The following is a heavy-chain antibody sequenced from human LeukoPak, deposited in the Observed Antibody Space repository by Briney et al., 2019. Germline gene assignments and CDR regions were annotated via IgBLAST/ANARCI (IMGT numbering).Heavy chain of an antibody. Sequence: PSETLSLTCTVSGGSISSYYWSWIRQPPGKGLEWIGYIYYSGSTNYNPSLKSRVTISVDTSKNQFSLKLSSVTAADTAVYYCARGPVEMDSFDYWGQGTLVTVSS. CDR1: GGSISSYY. D-gene: IGHD5-24*01. CDR3: ARGPVEMDSFDY. CDR2: IYYSGST. V-gene: IGHV4-59*01. J-gene: IGHJ4*02.